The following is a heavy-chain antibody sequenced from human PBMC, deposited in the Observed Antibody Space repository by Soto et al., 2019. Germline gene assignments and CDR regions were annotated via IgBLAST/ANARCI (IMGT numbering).Heavy chain of an antibody. CDR2: IYYNGSA. J-gene: IGHJ3*02. V-gene: IGHV4-61*08. CDR1: GGSVNTKGYY. Sequence: PSETLSLTCSVPGGSVNTKGYYWTWIRQSPGERLEWIGYIYYNGSAEYNPSPKSRLTISMDTSKNQFSLELNAVTSADTAVYFCARESSDFSAWYRTYAFAIRGQGPRV. D-gene: IGHD6-13*01. CDR3: ARESSDFSAWYRTYAFAI.